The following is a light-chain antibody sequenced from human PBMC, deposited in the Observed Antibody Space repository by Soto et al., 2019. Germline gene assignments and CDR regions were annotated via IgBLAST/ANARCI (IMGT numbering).Light chain of an antibody. CDR1: SSDVGAYDY. CDR2: DVT. Sequence: QSALTQPPSASGSPGQSVAISCSGTSSDVGAYDYVSWYQQHPGKAPKLIIYDVTTRPSGVPDRFSGSKSGNTASLTVAGLQTEDEADYYCSSYAGINNFGIFGGVTKVTVL. J-gene: IGLJ2*01. V-gene: IGLV2-8*01. CDR3: SSYAGINNFGI.